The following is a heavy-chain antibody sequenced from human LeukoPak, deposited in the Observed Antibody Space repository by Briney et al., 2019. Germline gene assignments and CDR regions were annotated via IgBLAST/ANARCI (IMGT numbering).Heavy chain of an antibody. V-gene: IGHV4-59*02. J-gene: IGHJ2*01. CDR1: GDSVSNYY. Sequence: PSETLSLTCTVSGDSVSNYYWSWIRQPPGKGLEWIGYIYYSGSTNYNPSLKSRVIISVDTSKNQFSLKLSSVTAADTAVYYCARVYYSRSYDYWYFDLWGRGTLVTVSS. CDR3: ARVYYSRSYDYWYFDL. D-gene: IGHD6-13*01. CDR2: IYYSGST.